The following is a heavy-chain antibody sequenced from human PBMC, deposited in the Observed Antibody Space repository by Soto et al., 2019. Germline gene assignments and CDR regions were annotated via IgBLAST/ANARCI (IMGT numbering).Heavy chain of an antibody. V-gene: IGHV3-9*01. CDR3: AKEPALHGGCSGGSCPDYYYMDV. J-gene: IGHJ6*03. CDR1: GFTFDDYA. CDR2: ISWNSGSI. Sequence: GGSLRLSCAASGFTFDDYAMHWVRQAPGKGLEWVSGISWNSGSIGYADSVKGRFTISRDNAKNSLYLQMNSLRAEDTALYYCAKEPALHGGCSGGSCPDYYYMDVWGKGTTVTVSS. D-gene: IGHD2-15*01.